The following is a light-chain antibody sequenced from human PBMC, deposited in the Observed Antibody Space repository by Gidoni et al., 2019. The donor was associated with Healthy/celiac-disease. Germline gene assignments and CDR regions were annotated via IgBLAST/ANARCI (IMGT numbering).Light chain of an antibody. CDR3: AAWDDSLNGYV. J-gene: IGLJ1*01. V-gene: IGLV1-44*01. Sequence: QSVLTQPPSASGTPGPGVTISCSGSSSNIGSNTVNWYQQLPGTAPKLFIYSNNQRPSGVPDRFSGSKSGTSASLAISGLQSEDEADYYCAAWDDSLNGYVFGTGTKVTVL. CDR2: SNN. CDR1: SSNIGSNT.